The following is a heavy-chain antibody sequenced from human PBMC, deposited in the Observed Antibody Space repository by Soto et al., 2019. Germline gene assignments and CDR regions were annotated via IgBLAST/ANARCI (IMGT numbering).Heavy chain of an antibody. V-gene: IGHV3-33*01. CDR2: IWDDGSNK. J-gene: IGHJ6*02. D-gene: IGHD1-26*01. Sequence: QVQLVESGGGVVQPGRSLRLSCAASGFTFSSYGMNWVRQAPGKGLEWVAVIWDDGSNKYYADYVKGRFTITEDNSKNTLYLQMNSLTAEDTAVYYGAGDIVPGDGEYYGRDVWGQGTTVTVSS. CDR1: GFTFSSYG. CDR3: AGDIVPGDGEYYGRDV.